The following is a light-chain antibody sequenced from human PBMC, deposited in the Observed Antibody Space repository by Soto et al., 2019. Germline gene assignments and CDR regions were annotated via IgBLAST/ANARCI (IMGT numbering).Light chain of an antibody. J-gene: IGKJ2*01. Sequence: DIQMTQSPSPLSASVGDRVTITCRASQSINSNLNWYQQKLGKAPELLIYAASSLQSGVPSRFGGSGSGTDFTLTISSLQPEDFATYYCQQSYSTPYTFGQGTKVEIK. CDR2: AAS. V-gene: IGKV1-39*01. CDR1: QSINSN. CDR3: QQSYSTPYT.